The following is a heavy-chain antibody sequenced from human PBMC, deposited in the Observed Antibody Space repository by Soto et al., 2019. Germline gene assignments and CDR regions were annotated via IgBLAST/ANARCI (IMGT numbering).Heavy chain of an antibody. J-gene: IGHJ6*02. CDR2: INAGNGNT. V-gene: IGHV1-3*01. D-gene: IGHD6-19*01. Sequence: ASVKVSCKASGYTFTSYAMHWVRQAPGQRLEWMGWINAGNGNTKYSQKFQGRVTITRDTSASTAYMELSSLRSEDTAVYYCARDGYQWLTTIYGMDVWGQGTTVTVSS. CDR3: ARDGYQWLTTIYGMDV. CDR1: GYTFTSYA.